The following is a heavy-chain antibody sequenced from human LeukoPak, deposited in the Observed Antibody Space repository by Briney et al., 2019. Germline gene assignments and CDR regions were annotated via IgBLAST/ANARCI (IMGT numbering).Heavy chain of an antibody. Sequence: ETLSLTCAVYGGSFSGYYWSWIRQPPGKGLEWIGEINHSGSTNYNPSLKSRVTISVDTSKNQFSLKLSSVTAADTAVYYCARGRITMVRGVTYYYYYMDVWGKGTTVTVSS. CDR3: ARGRITMVRGVTYYYYYMDV. CDR2: INHSGST. V-gene: IGHV4-34*01. D-gene: IGHD3-10*01. CDR1: GGSFSGYY. J-gene: IGHJ6*03.